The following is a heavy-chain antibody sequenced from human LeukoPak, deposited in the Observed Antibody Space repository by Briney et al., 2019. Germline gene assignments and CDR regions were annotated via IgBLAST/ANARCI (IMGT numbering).Heavy chain of an antibody. J-gene: IGHJ4*02. CDR1: GFTFSSYS. Sequence: GGSLRLSCAASGFTFSSYSMNWVRQAPGRGLEWVSSISSSSSYIYYADSVKGRFTISRDNAKNSLYLQMNSLRAEDTAVYYCARDQRGYSGYEIDYWGQGTLVTVSS. CDR3: ARDQRGYSGYEIDY. D-gene: IGHD5-12*01. V-gene: IGHV3-21*01. CDR2: ISSSSSYI.